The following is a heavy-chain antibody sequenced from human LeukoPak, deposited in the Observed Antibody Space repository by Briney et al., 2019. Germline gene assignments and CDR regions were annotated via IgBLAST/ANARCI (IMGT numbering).Heavy chain of an antibody. Sequence: LQTLSLTCAVCGDSIRRGDIYWVCISQHKGKGLEFIGYINKKGSTFYNPPLKSRVSISIDTSKNQFSLKLTSVTAADTAVYFCAREHKSYGDYPYYFDSWGQGTLVTVSS. CDR3: AREHKSYGDYPYYFDS. CDR2: INKKGST. J-gene: IGHJ4*02. V-gene: IGHV4-30-4*08. CDR1: GDSIRRGDIY. D-gene: IGHD4-17*01.